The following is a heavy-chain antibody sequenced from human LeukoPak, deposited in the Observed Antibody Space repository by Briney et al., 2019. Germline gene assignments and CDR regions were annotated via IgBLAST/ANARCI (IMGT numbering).Heavy chain of an antibody. D-gene: IGHD3-22*01. CDR3: ARQNYYESSGHIDY. CDR2: VFYSGTT. J-gene: IGHJ4*02. CDR1: GGSISSSSYY. Sequence: SETLCLTCTVSGGSISSSSYYWAWIRQPPGKGLEWFGSVFYSGTTYDSPSLKSRVTLSVDTSQSQFSLSLRDVTAADTAVYYCARQNYYESSGHIDYWGQGTLVTVSP. V-gene: IGHV4-39*01.